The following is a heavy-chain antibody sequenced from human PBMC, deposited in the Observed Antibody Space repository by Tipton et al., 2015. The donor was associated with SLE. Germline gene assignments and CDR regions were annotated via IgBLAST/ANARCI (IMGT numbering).Heavy chain of an antibody. CDR2: IYYSGIT. J-gene: IGHJ3*02. CDR1: GGSISSGGYY. CDR3: AKEGRLNRAFDI. V-gene: IGHV4-31*03. Sequence: TLSLTCTVSGGSISSGGYYWSWIRQHPGKGLEWIGYIYYSGITYYNPSLESRVTISVDTSKNQFSLKLSSVTAADTAVYYCAKEGRLNRAFDIWGQGTMVTVSS.